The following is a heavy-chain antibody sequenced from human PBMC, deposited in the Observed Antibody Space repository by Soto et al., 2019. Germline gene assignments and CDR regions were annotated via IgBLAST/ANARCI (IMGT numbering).Heavy chain of an antibody. V-gene: IGHV4-39*01. CDR3: ARQGTYSRSPPYCFDY. CDR1: GGSISSSSYY. J-gene: IGHJ4*02. CDR2: IYYSGST. Sequence: PSETLSLTCTVSGGSISSSSYYWGWIRQPPGKGLEWFGSIYYSGSTYYNPSLKSRVTISVDTSKNQFSLKLSSVTAADTAVYYCARQGTYSRSPPYCFDYWGQGTLVTVSS. D-gene: IGHD6-6*01.